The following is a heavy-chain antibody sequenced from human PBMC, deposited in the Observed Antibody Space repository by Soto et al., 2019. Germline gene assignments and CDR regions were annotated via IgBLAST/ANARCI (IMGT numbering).Heavy chain of an antibody. D-gene: IGHD1-1*01. Sequence: GGSLRLSCAASGFTFSSYAMHWVRQAPGKGLEWVAVISYDGSNKYYADYVKGRFTISRDNSKNTLYLQMNSLRAEDTAVYYCARVRTATRAAFDIWGQGTMVTVSS. CDR2: ISYDGSNK. CDR3: ARVRTATRAAFDI. CDR1: GFTFSSYA. J-gene: IGHJ3*02. V-gene: IGHV3-30-3*01.